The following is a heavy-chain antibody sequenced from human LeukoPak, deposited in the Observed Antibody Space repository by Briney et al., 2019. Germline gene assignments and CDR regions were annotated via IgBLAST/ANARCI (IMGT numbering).Heavy chain of an antibody. Sequence: LETLSLTCTVSGGSSSGYYWSWIRQPPGKGLEWIGEITHRGSTNYNPSLKSRVTMSVDTSKNQFSLKLSSVTAADTAVYYCAMTVASREFDPWGEGTLVTVSS. J-gene: IGHJ5*01. V-gene: IGHV4-34*01. CDR3: AMTVASREFDP. D-gene: IGHD6-19*01. CDR1: GGSSSGYY. CDR2: ITHRGST.